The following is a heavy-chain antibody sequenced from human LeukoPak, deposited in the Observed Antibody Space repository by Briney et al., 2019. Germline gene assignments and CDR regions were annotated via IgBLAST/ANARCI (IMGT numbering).Heavy chain of an antibody. J-gene: IGHJ5*02. CDR3: AKGPVAAGARNWFGP. D-gene: IGHD6-13*01. CDR1: GFTFSSYA. CDR2: ISGSGGST. V-gene: IGHV3-23*01. Sequence: QTGGSLRLSCAASGFTFSSYAMSWVRQAPGKGLEWVSLISGSGGSTYYADFVKGRFTISRDNSKNTLYLQMNSLRVEDTAVYYCAKGPVAAGARNWFGPWGQGTLVTVSS.